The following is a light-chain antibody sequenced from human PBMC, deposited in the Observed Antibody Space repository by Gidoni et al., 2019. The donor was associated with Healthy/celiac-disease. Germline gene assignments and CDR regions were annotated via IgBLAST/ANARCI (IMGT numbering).Light chain of an antibody. J-gene: IGKJ1*01. V-gene: IGKV1-5*03. CDR2: KAS. CDR3: QQYNSYSRT. CDR1: QSISSW. Sequence: YPSTLSASVGDRVTITCRASQSISSWMALYQQKPGKATKLLSYKASSLERGVPSRFSGSVSGTEFTLTISSLQPDDFATYYCQQYNSYSRTFXQXAKVEIK.